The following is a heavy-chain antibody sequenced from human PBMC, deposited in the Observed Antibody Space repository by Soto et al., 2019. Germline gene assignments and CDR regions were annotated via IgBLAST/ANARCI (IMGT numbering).Heavy chain of an antibody. V-gene: IGHV3-23*01. CDR3: AKDGYSYGSFWY. CDR2: ISGSGGST. J-gene: IGHJ4*02. D-gene: IGHD5-18*01. Sequence: GGSLRLSCAASGFTFSSYAMNWVRQAPGKGLEWVSSISGSGGSTYYADSVKGRFTISRDNSKNTLYLQMNSLRAEDTAVYYCAKDGYSYGSFWYWGQGTLVTVSS. CDR1: GFTFSSYA.